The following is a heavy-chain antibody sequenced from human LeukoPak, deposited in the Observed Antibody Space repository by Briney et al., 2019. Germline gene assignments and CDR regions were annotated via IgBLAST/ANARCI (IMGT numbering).Heavy chain of an antibody. D-gene: IGHD3-22*01. CDR1: GYTFTGYY. CDR3: ARDQYYYDSSGYHSDY. Sequence: ASVKVSCKASGYTFTGYYMHWVRQAPGQGLEWMGWINPNSGGTNYAQKFQGRVTMTRDTSISTAYMELSRLRSDDTDVYYCARDQYYYDSSGYHSDYWGQGTLVTVSS. V-gene: IGHV1-2*02. J-gene: IGHJ4*02. CDR2: INPNSGGT.